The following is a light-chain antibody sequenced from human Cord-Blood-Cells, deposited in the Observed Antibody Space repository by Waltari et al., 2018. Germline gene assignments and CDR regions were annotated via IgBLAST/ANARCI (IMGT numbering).Light chain of an antibody. CDR1: SSDVGGYNY. V-gene: IGLV2-11*01. CDR3: CSYAGSYTVV. Sequence: QSALTQPRSVSGSPGQSVTISCTGTSSDVGGYNYVSWYQQHPGKAPKLMIYDVSNRPSGVPHRFSGSKSGNTASLTISGLQAEDEADYYCCSYAGSYTVVFGAGTKLTVL. CDR2: DVS. J-gene: IGLJ2*01.